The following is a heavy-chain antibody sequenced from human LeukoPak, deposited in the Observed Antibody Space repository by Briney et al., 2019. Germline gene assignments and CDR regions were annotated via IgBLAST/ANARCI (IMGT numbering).Heavy chain of an antibody. V-gene: IGHV2-5*01. J-gene: IGHJ5*02. CDR3: AHRQRHYDILTGYSIQYNWFDP. CDR2: IYWNDDK. CDR1: GGSISSYYW. Sequence: TLSLTCTVSGGSISSYYWSWIRQPPGKALEWLALIYWNDDKRYSPSLKSRLTITKDTSKNQVVLTMTNMDPVDTATYYCAHRQRHYDILTGYSIQYNWFDPWGQGTLVTVSS. D-gene: IGHD3-9*01.